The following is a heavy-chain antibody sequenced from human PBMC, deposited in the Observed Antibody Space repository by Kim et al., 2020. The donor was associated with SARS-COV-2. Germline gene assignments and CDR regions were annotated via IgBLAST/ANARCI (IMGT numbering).Heavy chain of an antibody. V-gene: IGHV3-74*01. D-gene: IGHD6-19*01. J-gene: IGHJ4*02. CDR3: ARRQFTSGWYYFDY. Sequence: GDSVKGLFTLSRYTAKHTLYLQMNSLTAGDTAVYYCARRQFTSGWYYFDYWGQGTLVTVSS.